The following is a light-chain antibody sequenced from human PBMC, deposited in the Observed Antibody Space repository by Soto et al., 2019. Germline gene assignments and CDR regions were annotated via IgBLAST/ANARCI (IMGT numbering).Light chain of an antibody. V-gene: IGLV1-51*02. CDR2: ENN. CDR1: SSNIGNNY. Sequence: QSVLTQPPSVSAAPGQTVTISCSGSSSNIGNNYVSWYQQLPGTAPKLLIYENNKRPSGIPDRFSGSKSRTSATLGITGLQTGDEADYYCGTWDSSLSAVVFGGGTKLTVL. J-gene: IGLJ2*01. CDR3: GTWDSSLSAVV.